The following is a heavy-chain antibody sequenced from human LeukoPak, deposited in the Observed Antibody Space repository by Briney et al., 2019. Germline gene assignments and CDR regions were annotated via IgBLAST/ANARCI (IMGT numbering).Heavy chain of an antibody. CDR2: ISGGSGTI. CDR3: ARLYGDWFDP. Sequence: GGSLRLSCAASGFTFTNYNMNWVRQAPGKGLEWISYISGGSGTIYYADSVRGRFTVSRDNAKDSLWLQMDSLRGEDTAVYFCARLYGDWFDPWGPATLVTVSS. CDR1: GFTFTNYN. V-gene: IGHV3-48*01. D-gene: IGHD4-17*01. J-gene: IGHJ5*02.